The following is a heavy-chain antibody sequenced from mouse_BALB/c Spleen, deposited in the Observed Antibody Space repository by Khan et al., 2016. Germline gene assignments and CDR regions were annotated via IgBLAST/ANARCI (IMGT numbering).Heavy chain of an antibody. J-gene: IGHJ4*01. V-gene: IGHV14-4*02. CDR2: IDPENGDT. Sequence: VQLQQSGAELVRSGASVKLSCTASGFNIKDYYMYWVKQRPEQGLEWIGWIDPENGDTEYAPKFQGKATMTADTSSNTAYLQLSSLTSEDTAVYYYNACDYNAMGYWGQGTSVTVSS. CDR3: NACDYNAMGY. CDR1: GFNIKDYY.